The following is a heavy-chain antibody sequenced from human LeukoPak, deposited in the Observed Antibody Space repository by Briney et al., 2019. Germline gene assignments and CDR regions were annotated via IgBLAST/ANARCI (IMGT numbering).Heavy chain of an antibody. CDR1: GVSISSSY. J-gene: IGHJ4*02. CDR3: ARLQSYGNFLDDY. Sequence: SETLSLTCTGSGVSISSSYWSWIRQPPGKGRERIGYIYYTASTTYHPSLKSRVTMSIATSKSQFSLKLSSVTAADTAVYYCARLQSYGNFLDDYWGQGTLVTVSS. D-gene: IGHD4-11*01. V-gene: IGHV4-59*01. CDR2: IYYTAST.